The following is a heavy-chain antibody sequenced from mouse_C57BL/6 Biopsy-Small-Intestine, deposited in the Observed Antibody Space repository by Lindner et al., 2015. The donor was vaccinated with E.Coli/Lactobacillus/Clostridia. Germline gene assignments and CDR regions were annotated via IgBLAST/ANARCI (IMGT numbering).Heavy chain of an antibody. V-gene: IGHV14-2*01. CDR2: IDPENGEI. Sequence: VQLQESGAELVKPGASVKLSCTASGFNIKDYYLHWVKQRTGQGLEWIGRIDPENGEIKYAPKFQGKATVTADTSSNTAYLRLISPTFEDSAVFYCVRSGWGSGTMDFWGKGTSVAVSS. J-gene: IGHJ4*01. CDR1: GFNIKDYY. D-gene: IGHD3-1*01. CDR3: VRSGWGSGTMDF.